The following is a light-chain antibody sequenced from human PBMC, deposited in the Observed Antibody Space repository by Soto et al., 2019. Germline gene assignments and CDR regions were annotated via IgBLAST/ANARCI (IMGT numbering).Light chain of an antibody. CDR2: EVX. V-gene: IGLV2-14*01. CDR3: SSYTSSSIDYV. J-gene: IGLJ1*01. Sequence: QSVLTQPASVSGSPGQSITISCTGTSSDVGGYNHVSWYQQHPGKAPKLMIYEVXXXXXXXXXRXXGSKSGNTASLTISGXXAXXXXXYYCSSYTSSSIDYVFGTGTKVTVL. CDR1: SSDVGGYNH.